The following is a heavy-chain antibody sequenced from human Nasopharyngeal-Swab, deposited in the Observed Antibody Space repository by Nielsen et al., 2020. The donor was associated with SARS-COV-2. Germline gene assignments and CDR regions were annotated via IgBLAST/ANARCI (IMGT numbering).Heavy chain of an antibody. J-gene: IGHJ5*02. CDR2: IYYSGGA. CDR3: AKYAHYDFLSGYHLGWFDP. Sequence: PGKGLEWIGYIYYSGGANYNLSLKSRVTISVGTSKNQFSLKLNSVTAADTAVYYCAKYAHYDFLSGYHLGWFDPWGQGTLVTVSS. V-gene: IGHV4-59*13. D-gene: IGHD3-3*01.